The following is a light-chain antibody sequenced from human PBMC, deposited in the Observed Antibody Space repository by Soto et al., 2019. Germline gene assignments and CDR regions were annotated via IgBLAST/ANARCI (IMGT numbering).Light chain of an antibody. CDR1: QGVSTW. CDR2: EAS. Sequence: IQLTQSPSTLSGSVGDRVTITCRASQGVSTWLAWHQQRPSQAPKLLVYEASKLQSGVPSRFSASGSVRDFTLTISSLQPEDSATYYCQQYYDFRTFGQGTKVEI. J-gene: IGKJ1*01. V-gene: IGKV1-5*03. CDR3: QQYYDFRT.